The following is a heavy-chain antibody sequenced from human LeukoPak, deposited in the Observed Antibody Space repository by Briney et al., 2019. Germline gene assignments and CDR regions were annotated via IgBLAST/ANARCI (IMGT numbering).Heavy chain of an antibody. CDR1: GGSFSGYY. CDR3: ARAPSFPYGDSGTFDY. CDR2: INHSGST. J-gene: IGHJ4*02. D-gene: IGHD4-17*01. V-gene: IGHV4-34*01. Sequence: PSETLSLTCAVYGGSFSGYYWSWIRQPPGKGLEWIGEINHSGSTNYNPSLKSRVTMSVDTSKNQFSLKLSSVTAADTAIYYCARAPSFPYGDSGTFDYWGQGTLVTVSS.